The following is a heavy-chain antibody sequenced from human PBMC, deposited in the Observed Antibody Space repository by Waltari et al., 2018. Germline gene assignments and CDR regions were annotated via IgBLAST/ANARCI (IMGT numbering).Heavy chain of an antibody. CDR1: GGSFSGYY. CDR3: ARGAGIAARPMGY. Sequence: VQLQQWGAGLLKPSETLSLTCAVYGGSFSGYYWSGIRQPPGKGREWIGDIMHSGSTTYHPSLTSRVTISVATSKTQFSLQLSSVTAADTAVYYCARGAGIAARPMGYWGQGPLVTVSS. V-gene: IGHV4-34*01. J-gene: IGHJ4*02. D-gene: IGHD6-6*01. CDR2: IMHSGST.